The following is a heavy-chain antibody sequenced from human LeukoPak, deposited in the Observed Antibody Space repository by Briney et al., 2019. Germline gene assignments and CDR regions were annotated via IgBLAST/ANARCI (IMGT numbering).Heavy chain of an antibody. CDR1: GYTFTSYQ. V-gene: IGHV1-46*01. CDR2: INPSGGGT. D-gene: IGHD3-3*01. J-gene: IGHJ5*02. CDR3: ARDRPFGVVIGGFDP. Sequence: GASVKVSCKASGYTFTSYQIHWVRQAPGQGLEWMGIINPSGGGTSYAQKFQGRVTMTRDMSTSTVYMELSSLRSEDTAVYYRARDRPFGVVIGGFDPWGQGTLVTVSS.